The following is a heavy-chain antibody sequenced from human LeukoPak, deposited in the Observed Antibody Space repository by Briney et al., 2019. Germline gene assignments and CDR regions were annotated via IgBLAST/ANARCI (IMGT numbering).Heavy chain of an antibody. J-gene: IGHJ4*02. CDR2: ISGDSNYI. CDR1: GFTFSSYS. D-gene: IGHD4-23*01. Sequence: GGSLRLSCAASGFTFSSYSMNWVRQAPGKGLEWVSSISGDSNYIYYADSVRGRFTISRDNAKNSLYLQMNSLRAEDTAVYYCAREGVVTQSDYWGQGTLVTVSS. V-gene: IGHV3-21*01. CDR3: AREGVVTQSDY.